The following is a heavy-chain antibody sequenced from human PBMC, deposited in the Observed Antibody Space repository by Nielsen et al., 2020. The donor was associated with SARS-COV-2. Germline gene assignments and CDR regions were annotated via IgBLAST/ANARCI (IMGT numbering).Heavy chain of an antibody. Sequence: WIRQPPGKGLEWVAVISYDGSNKYYADSVKGRFTISRDNSENTLYLQMNSLRAEDTAVYYCARDMVRGVAYYYYYGMDVWGQGTTVTVSS. J-gene: IGHJ6*02. V-gene: IGHV3-30*03. CDR3: ARDMVRGVAYYYYYGMDV. CDR2: ISYDGSNK. D-gene: IGHD3-10*01.